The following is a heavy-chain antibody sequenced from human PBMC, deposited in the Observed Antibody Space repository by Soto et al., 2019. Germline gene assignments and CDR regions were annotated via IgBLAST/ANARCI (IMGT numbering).Heavy chain of an antibody. J-gene: IGHJ5*02. CDR3: AIVVRRADR. D-gene: IGHD6-6*01. CDR2: IYIGSAT. V-gene: IGHV3-53*01. Sequence: PGESLRLSCAVSGSTFTEHYVNWVRQAPGKGLEWLSVIYIGSATSYRVSAHRRFTLSRAPSDNSVSPHMNNLTVADPAVYFCAIVVRRADRWRLGTLVTVSS. CDR1: GSTFTEHY.